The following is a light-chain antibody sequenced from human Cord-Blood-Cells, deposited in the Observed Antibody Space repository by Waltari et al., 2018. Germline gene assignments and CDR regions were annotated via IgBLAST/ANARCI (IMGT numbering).Light chain of an antibody. V-gene: IGKV1-39*01. CDR3: QQSYSTPRT. CDR1: QSISSY. Sequence: DIQMTQSPSSLSASVGDRVTITCRASQSISSYLNWYQQKPGKAPMLLIYAASSLQSVVPSSFSGSGSGTDCTLTISSLQPEGFATYYCQQSYSTPRTFGHLTKVEIK. J-gene: IGKJ1*01. CDR2: AAS.